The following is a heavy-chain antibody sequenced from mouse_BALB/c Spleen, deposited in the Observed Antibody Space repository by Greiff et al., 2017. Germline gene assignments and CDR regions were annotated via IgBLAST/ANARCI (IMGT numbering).Heavy chain of an antibody. CDR1: GYAFTNYL. D-gene: IGHD1-1*01. J-gene: IGHJ2*01. CDR3: ARKITTVTDY. V-gene: IGHV1-54*01. Sequence: VQLQQSGAELVRPGTSVKVSCKASGYAFTNYLIEWVKQRPGQGLEWIGVINPGSGGTNYNEKFKGKATLTADKSSSTAYMQLSSLTSDDSAVYFCARKITTVTDYWGQGTTLTVSS. CDR2: INPGSGGT.